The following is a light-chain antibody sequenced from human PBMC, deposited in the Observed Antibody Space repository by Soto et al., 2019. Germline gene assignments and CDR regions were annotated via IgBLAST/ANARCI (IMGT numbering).Light chain of an antibody. J-gene: IGKJ5*01. CDR3: QQTYSIPIS. Sequence: DVQMTQSPSSLPASVGDGVTFTCRASQSINNYLNWYQQRPGKAPKLLIHAASSLQGGVPLRFSGSGSGTDFTLTISSLQAEDFATYYGQQTYSIPISFGQGTRLENK. CDR2: AAS. CDR1: QSINNY. V-gene: IGKV1-39*01.